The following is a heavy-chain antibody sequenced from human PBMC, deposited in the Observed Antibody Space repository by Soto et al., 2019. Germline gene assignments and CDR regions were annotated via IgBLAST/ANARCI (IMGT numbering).Heavy chain of an antibody. Sequence: QVQLVQSGAEVKKPGASVRISCKASGYTFTDYYLHWVRQAPGQGLEWMGIMNPSGGVTSYAQKYQGRVAVTRDTSTNTVYMQLSSLRSEHTAVYYCSSSEAVPTTTYYYSYIDVWGKGTTVTVSS. CDR2: MNPSGGVT. D-gene: IGHD2-2*01. V-gene: IGHV1-46*03. CDR3: SSSEAVPTTTYYYSYIDV. CDR1: GYTFTDYY. J-gene: IGHJ6*03.